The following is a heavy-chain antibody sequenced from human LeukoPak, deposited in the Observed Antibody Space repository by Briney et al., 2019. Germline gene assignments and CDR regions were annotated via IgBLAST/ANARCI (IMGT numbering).Heavy chain of an antibody. J-gene: IGHJ4*02. CDR3: AKVETGYSSGPSDY. D-gene: IGHD6-25*01. CDR1: GFTFSTYW. V-gene: IGHV3-7*01. Sequence: GGSLRLSCAASGFTFSTYWMTWVRQAPGKGLEWVANMKGDGSEIYYVDSVKGRFTISRDNAKNLLYLQMNSLRVEDTAVFYCAKVETGYSSGPSDYWGQGTLVTVSS. CDR2: MKGDGSEI.